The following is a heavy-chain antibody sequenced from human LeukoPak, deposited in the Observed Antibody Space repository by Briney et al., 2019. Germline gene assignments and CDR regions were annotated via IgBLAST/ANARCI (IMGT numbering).Heavy chain of an antibody. CDR3: ARGLPAGNYYDSSGLNNWFDP. V-gene: IGHV4-30-2*01. J-gene: IGHJ5*02. CDR2: IYHSGST. Sequence: SETLSLTCTVSGGSISSGGYYWSWIRQPPGKGLEWIGYIYHSGSTYYNPSLKSRVTISVDRSKNQFSLKLSSVTAADTAVYYCARGLPAGNYYDSSGLNNWFDPWGQGTLVTVSS. D-gene: IGHD3-22*01. CDR1: GGSISSGGYY.